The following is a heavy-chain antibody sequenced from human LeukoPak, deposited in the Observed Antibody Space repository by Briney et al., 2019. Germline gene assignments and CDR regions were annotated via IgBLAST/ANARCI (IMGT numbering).Heavy chain of an antibody. CDR1: GYTFTSYG. V-gene: IGHV1-18*01. CDR2: ISAYNGNT. J-gene: IGHJ3*02. Sequence: GASVKVSCKASGYTFTSYGISWVRQAPGQGLEWMGWISAYNGNTNYAQKLQGRVTMTEDTSTDTAYMELSSLRSEDTAVYYCATAMTTVAKRARDAFDIWGQGTMVTVSS. CDR3: ATAMTTVAKRARDAFDI. D-gene: IGHD4-23*01.